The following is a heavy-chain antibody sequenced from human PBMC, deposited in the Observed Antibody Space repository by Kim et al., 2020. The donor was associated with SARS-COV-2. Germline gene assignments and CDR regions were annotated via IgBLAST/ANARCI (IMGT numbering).Heavy chain of an antibody. Sequence: AISGSGIKTYYADSVKGRFTISRDTSKNTLYLQMNSLRAEDTAVYYCAKESAVASASYYYYG. CDR2: ISGSGIKT. J-gene: IGHJ6*01. D-gene: IGHD6-19*01. CDR3: AKESAVASASYYYYG. V-gene: IGHV3-23*01.